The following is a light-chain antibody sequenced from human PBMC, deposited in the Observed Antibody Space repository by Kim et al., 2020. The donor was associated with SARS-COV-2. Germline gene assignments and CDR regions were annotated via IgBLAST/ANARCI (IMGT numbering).Light chain of an antibody. CDR3: NSRDSSGNHV. Sequence: VALGQTVRITCQGDSLRSYYASWYQQKPGQAPVLVIYGKNNRPSGIPDRFSGASSGNTASLTITGAQAEDEADYYCNSRDSSGNHVFGTGTKVTVL. CDR2: GKN. V-gene: IGLV3-19*01. CDR1: SLRSYY. J-gene: IGLJ1*01.